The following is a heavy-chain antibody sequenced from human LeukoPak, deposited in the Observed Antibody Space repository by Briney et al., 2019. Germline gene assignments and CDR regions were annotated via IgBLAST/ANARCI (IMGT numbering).Heavy chain of an antibody. CDR2: IYYSGST. V-gene: IGHV4-59*01. CDR1: GGSISSYY. D-gene: IGHD4-23*01. Sequence: PSETLSLTCTVSGGSISSYYWSWIRQPPGKGLEWIGYIYYSGSTNYNPSLKSRVTISVDTSKNQFSLKPSSVTAADTAVYYCARNDYGGNLAFDYWGQGTLVTVSS. J-gene: IGHJ4*02. CDR3: ARNDYGGNLAFDY.